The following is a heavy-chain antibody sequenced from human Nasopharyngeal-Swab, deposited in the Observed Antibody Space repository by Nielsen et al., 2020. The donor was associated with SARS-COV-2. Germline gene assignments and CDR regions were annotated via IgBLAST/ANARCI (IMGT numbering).Heavy chain of an antibody. CDR2: IYYSGST. J-gene: IGHJ2*01. D-gene: IGHD3-22*01. Sequence: WIRQPPGKGLEWIGYIYYSGSTNYNPSLKSRVTISVDTSKNQFSLKLTSVTAADTAIYYCARGYHDKSVYYYDWYFDLWGRGTLVTVSS. V-gene: IGHV4-59*01. CDR3: ARGYHDKSVYYYDWYFDL.